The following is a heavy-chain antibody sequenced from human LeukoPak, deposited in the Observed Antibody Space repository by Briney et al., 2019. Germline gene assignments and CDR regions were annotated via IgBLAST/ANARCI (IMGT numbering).Heavy chain of an antibody. V-gene: IGHV1-69*13. D-gene: IGHD3-22*01. J-gene: IGHJ4*02. CDR1: GGTLSSYA. CDR3: ARGGDGGYYYDSSGYYLFWD. CDR2: IIPIFGTA. Sequence: GASVKVSCKASGGTLSSYAISWVRQAPGQGLEWMGGIIPIFGTANYAQKFQGRVTITADESTSTAYMELSSLRSEDTAVYYCARGGDGGYYYDSSGYYLFWDWGQGTLVTVSS.